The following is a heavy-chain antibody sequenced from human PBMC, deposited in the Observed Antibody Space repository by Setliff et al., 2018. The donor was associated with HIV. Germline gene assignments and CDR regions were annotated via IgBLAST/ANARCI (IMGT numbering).Heavy chain of an antibody. D-gene: IGHD5-18*01. CDR1: GYTLTSYY. V-gene: IGHV1-46*03. CDR3: SRGIRVDTALVTDLFDN. J-gene: IGHJ4*02. CDR2: INPSGGST. Sequence: ASVKVSCKASGYTLTSYYMHWVRQAPGQGLEWMGIINPSGGSTSYAQKFQGRVTMTRYTSTSTVYMELSSLRSEVTAVYYCSRGIRVDTALVTDLFDNWGQGTLVTVSS.